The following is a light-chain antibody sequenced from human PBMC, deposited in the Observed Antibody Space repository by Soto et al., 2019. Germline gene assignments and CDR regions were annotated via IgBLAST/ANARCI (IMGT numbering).Light chain of an antibody. J-gene: IGKJ1*01. Sequence: ETMMTQSPDTLSVHLGERGTLSCMASQSLSSSLAWYQQKPGQAPRLLIYDASTRATGIPARFSGSGSGTDFTLTISGLQSEDFAVYYCQQYNNWPQTFGQGTKVDIK. CDR3: QQYNNWPQT. CDR2: DAS. CDR1: QSLSSS. V-gene: IGKV3-15*01.